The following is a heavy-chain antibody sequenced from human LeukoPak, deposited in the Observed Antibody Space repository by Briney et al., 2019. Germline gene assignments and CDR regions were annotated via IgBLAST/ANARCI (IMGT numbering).Heavy chain of an antibody. Sequence: PGGSLRLSCAASGRTFSSYAMSWVRQAPGKGLEWVSTISASGGGTYYEDSVKGRFTISRDSSAQTLYLKMQSMTAEDTAVYYCAKDGRGQSMDVWGKGTTVTVSS. CDR1: GRTFSSYA. J-gene: IGHJ6*03. CDR2: ISASGGGT. CDR3: AKDGRGQSMDV. V-gene: IGHV3-23*01.